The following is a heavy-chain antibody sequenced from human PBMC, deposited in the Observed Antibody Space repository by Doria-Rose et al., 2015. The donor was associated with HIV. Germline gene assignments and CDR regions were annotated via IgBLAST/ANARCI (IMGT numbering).Heavy chain of an antibody. CDR2: IFSDDER. V-gene: IGHV2-26*01. J-gene: IGHJ4*02. CDR3: ARIKSSRWYHKYYFDF. D-gene: IGHD6-13*01. Sequence: ESGPVLVKPTETLTLTCTVSGVSLSSPGMGVSWIRQPPGKALEWPANIFSDDERSYKTSLKSRLTIYRCTSKSQVVLTMTDMDPVDAATYYCARIKSSRWYHKYYFDFWGQGTLVIVSA. CDR1: GVSLSSPGMG.